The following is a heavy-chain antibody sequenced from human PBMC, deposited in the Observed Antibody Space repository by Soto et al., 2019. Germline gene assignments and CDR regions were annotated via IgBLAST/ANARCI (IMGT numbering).Heavy chain of an antibody. Sequence: ASVKVSCKASGYTFTDYGNIWVRQAPGQGLEWMGWISGYNGDTNYAQKFQGRVTMTRNTSISTAYMELSSLRSEDTAVYYCARVVGGYCSGGSCYDYGMDVWGQGTTVTVSS. CDR1: GYTFTDYG. D-gene: IGHD2-15*01. V-gene: IGHV1-18*01. J-gene: IGHJ6*02. CDR3: ARVVGGYCSGGSCYDYGMDV. CDR2: ISGYNGDT.